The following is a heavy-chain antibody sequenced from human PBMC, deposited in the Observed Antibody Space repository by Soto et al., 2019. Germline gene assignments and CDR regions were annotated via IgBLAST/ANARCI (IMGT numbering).Heavy chain of an antibody. D-gene: IGHD2-21*01. V-gene: IGHV4-4*02. CDR2: IYHCGRT. CDR1: GGSVSSGAW. J-gene: IGHJ6*01. CDR3: PRTLIIVTYYNFGLDV. Sequence: QVQLQESGPELVKPSGTLSLTCAVSGGSVSSGAWWTWVRQSPGKGLEWIGDIYHCGRTNYNPSLKRRVAISLDKAKKQFSLNLCCVAAADTDMYDYPRTLIIVTYYNFGLDVWGGGNTVTVSS.